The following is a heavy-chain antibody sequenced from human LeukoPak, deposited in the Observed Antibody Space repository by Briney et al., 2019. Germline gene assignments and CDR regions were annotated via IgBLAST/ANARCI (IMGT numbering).Heavy chain of an antibody. J-gene: IGHJ6*03. V-gene: IGHV5-51*01. Sequence: GESLKISCKGSGYSFTSYWIGWVRQMPGKGLEWMGIIYPGDSDTRYSPSFQGQVAISADKSISTAYLQWSSLKASDTAMYYCARGPQGYYYYYYMDVWGKGTTVTVSS. CDR1: GYSFTSYW. CDR2: IYPGDSDT. CDR3: ARGPQGYYYYYYMDV.